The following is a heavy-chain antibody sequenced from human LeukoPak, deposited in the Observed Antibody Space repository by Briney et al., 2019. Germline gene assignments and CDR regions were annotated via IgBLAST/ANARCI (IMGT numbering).Heavy chain of an antibody. CDR3: AKDPSGYDLLDVFDY. Sequence: GGSLRLSCAASVLTFNSYGMHWVRQAPGKGLEWVTVISYDGSNKYYSDSVKGRFTISRDNSKNTLYLQMNSLRAEDTAVYYCAKDPSGYDLLDVFDYWGQGTLVTVSS. V-gene: IGHV3-30*18. D-gene: IGHD5-12*01. J-gene: IGHJ4*02. CDR1: VLTFNSYG. CDR2: ISYDGSNK.